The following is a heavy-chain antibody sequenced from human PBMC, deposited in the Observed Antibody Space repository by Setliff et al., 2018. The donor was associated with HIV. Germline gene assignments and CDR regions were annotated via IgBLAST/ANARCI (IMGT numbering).Heavy chain of an antibody. CDR3: ARDLGYCTNGACPLTAEGAFDI. CDR1: GYTFTSYY. D-gene: IGHD2-8*01. J-gene: IGHJ3*02. V-gene: IGHV1-46*01. CDR2: IHPSGGST. Sequence: GASVKVSCKASGYTFTSYYIHWVRQAPGQGLEWMGVIHPSGGSTSYAQSFQDRVTMTRYTSTSTVYMELSSLRSEDTAVYYCARDLGYCTNGACPLTAEGAFDIWGQGTMVTVSS.